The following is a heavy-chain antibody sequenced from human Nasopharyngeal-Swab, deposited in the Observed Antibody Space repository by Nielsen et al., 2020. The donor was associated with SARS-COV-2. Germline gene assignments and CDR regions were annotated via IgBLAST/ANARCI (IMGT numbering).Heavy chain of an antibody. J-gene: IGHJ4*02. V-gene: IGHV4-34*01. CDR3: ARGPDQAHSFDS. D-gene: IGHD2-2*01. CDR1: SGSFSDSP. Sequence: SETLSLTFAVYSGSFSDSPWSWPRLRPGKGLEGIGEINHRGGTAYRSSLKSRVSISVDTSKNQFSLELRSVTAAETAVYFCARGPDQAHSFDSWDQGRLVTVSS. CDR2: INHRGGT.